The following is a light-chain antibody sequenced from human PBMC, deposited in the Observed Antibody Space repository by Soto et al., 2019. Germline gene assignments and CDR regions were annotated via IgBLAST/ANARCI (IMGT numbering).Light chain of an antibody. CDR2: GAS. CDR1: QSVSSN. CDR3: QQYNNWPPYT. Sequence: EIVMTQSPATLSVSPGERATLSCRASQSVSSNLAWYQQKPCQAPRLLIYGASTRATGIPARFSGSGSGTEFTLTISSLQSEDFAVDYCQQYNNWPPYTFGQGTKLEIK. J-gene: IGKJ2*01. V-gene: IGKV3-15*01.